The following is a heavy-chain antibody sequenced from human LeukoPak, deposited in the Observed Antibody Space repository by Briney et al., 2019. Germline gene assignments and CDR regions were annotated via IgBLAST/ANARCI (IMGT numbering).Heavy chain of an antibody. V-gene: IGHV4-59*01. J-gene: IGHJ4*02. CDR3: ARSYGDYLNFDY. CDR1: GGSISTYY. D-gene: IGHD4-17*01. Sequence: SETLSLTCSVSGGSISTYYWSWIRQPPGKGLEWIGYIYYSGSTNCSPSLKSRVTMSVDTSKNQFSLNLTSVTAADTAMYYCARSYGDYLNFDYWGQGILVTVSS. CDR2: IYYSGST.